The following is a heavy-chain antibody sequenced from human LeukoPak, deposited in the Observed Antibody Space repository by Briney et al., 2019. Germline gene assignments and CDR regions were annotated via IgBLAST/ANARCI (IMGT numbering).Heavy chain of an antibody. CDR1: GFIFSSYA. Sequence: GGSLRLSCTASGFIFSSYAMNWVRQAPGKGLVWVSRINSGGSSTSYANSVKGRFTISRDNAKNTLYLQMNSLRAEDTAVYYCARRVVVPAAPYYFDYWGQGTLVTVSS. CDR2: INSGGSST. CDR3: ARRVVVPAAPYYFDY. D-gene: IGHD2-2*01. V-gene: IGHV3-74*01. J-gene: IGHJ4*02.